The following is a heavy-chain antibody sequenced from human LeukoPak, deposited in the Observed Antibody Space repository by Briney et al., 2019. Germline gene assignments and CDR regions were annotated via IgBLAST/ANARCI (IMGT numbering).Heavy chain of an antibody. J-gene: IGHJ3*02. CDR1: GFTFSGYW. D-gene: IGHD6-13*01. CDR2: IKQDGSEK. Sequence: GGSLRLSCAASGFTFSGYWMSWVRQAPGKGLEWVANIKQDGSEKYYVDSVKGRFTISRDNAKNSLFLQMNSLRAEDTAVYYCARDWQWQQLDGDAFDIWGQGTLVTVSS. CDR3: ARDWQWQQLDGDAFDI. V-gene: IGHV3-7*04.